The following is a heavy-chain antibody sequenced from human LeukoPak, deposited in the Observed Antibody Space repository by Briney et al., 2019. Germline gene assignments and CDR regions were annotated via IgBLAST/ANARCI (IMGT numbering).Heavy chain of an antibody. D-gene: IGHD3-22*01. CDR2: ISSSSSYI. CDR3: ARVPKWLLLRYYFDY. J-gene: IGHJ4*02. V-gene: IGHV3-21*01. CDR1: GFTFSSYS. Sequence: GGSLRLSCAASGFTFSSYSMNWVRQAPGKGLEWVSSISSSSSYIYYADSVKGRFTISRDNAKNSLYLQMNSLRAEDTAVCYCARVPKWLLLRYYFDYWGQGTLVTVSS.